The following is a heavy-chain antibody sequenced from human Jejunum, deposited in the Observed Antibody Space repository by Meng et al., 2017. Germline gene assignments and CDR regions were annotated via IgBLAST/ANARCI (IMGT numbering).Heavy chain of an antibody. CDR2: INHSGST. Sequence: QVQLQQWGAGLLKPSETSSLTCAVYGGSFSGYYWTWTRQPPGKGLEWIGEINHSGSTNYNPSLKSRVTMSIDTSKIQFSLKLSSVTAADAAVYYCARYGGSGSYWHFDPWGRGTLVTVSS. CDR1: GGSFSGYY. J-gene: IGHJ2*01. CDR3: ARYGGSGSYWHFDP. V-gene: IGHV4-34*01. D-gene: IGHD3-10*01.